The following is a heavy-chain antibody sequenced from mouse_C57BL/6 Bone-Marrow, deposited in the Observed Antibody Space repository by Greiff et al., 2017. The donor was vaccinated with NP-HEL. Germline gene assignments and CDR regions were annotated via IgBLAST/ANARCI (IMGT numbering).Heavy chain of an antibody. Sequence: VQLQQSGAELVRPGASVKLSCTASGFNIKDDYMHWVKQRPEQGLEWIGWIDPENGDTEYASKFQGKATITADTSSNTAYLQLSSLTSEDTAVYCCTTRGWLLWFAYWGQGTLVTVSA. CDR1: GFNIKDDY. D-gene: IGHD2-3*01. CDR2: IDPENGDT. J-gene: IGHJ3*01. CDR3: TTRGWLLWFAY. V-gene: IGHV14-4*01.